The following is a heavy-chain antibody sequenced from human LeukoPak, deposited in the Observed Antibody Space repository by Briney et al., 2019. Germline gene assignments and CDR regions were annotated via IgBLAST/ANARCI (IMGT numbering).Heavy chain of an antibody. CDR2: MNPNSGNT. CDR3: ARGAYRRGWFDP. V-gene: IGHV1-8*01. J-gene: IGHJ5*02. Sequence: ASVKVSCKASGYTFTSYDINWVRQATGQGLEWMGWMNPNSGNTGYAQKFQGRVTMTRNTSISTAYMELSSLRSEDTAVYYCARGAYRRGWFDPWGQGTLVTVSS. D-gene: IGHD1-26*01. CDR1: GYTFTSYD.